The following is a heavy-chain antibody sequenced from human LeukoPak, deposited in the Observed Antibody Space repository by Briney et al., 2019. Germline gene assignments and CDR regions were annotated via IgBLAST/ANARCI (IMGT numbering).Heavy chain of an antibody. J-gene: IGHJ4*02. D-gene: IGHD2-2*01. V-gene: IGHV3-48*04. CDR2: INSSSTI. Sequence: GGSLRLSCAASGFTFSSYSLNWVRQAPGKGLEGVSYINSSSTIYYADSVKSRFTISRDNAKNSLYLQMNSLRAEDTAVYYCAREEGEGYCSSTSCPTFDYWGQGTLVTVSS. CDR1: GFTFSSYS. CDR3: AREEGEGYCSSTSCPTFDY.